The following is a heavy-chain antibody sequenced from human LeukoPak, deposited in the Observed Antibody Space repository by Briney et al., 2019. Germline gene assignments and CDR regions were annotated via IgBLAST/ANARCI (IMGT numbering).Heavy chain of an antibody. Sequence: ASVKVSCKASGYTFTSYGISWVRQAPGQGLEWMGWISAYNGNTNYAQKLQGRVTMTTDTSTSTAYMELRSLRSDDTAVYYCARTPSVWGSYRFDYWGQGTLVTVSS. J-gene: IGHJ4*02. CDR3: ARTPSVWGSYRFDY. D-gene: IGHD3-16*02. CDR2: ISAYNGNT. CDR1: GYTFTSYG. V-gene: IGHV1-18*01.